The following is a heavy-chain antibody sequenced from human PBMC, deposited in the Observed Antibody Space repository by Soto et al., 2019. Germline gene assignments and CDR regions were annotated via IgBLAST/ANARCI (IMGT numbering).Heavy chain of an antibody. CDR1: GYTFTSYG. CDR2: ISAYNGNT. CDR3: AREIGYCSGGSCEKNDRRSEVDAFDI. J-gene: IGHJ3*02. V-gene: IGHV1-18*01. Sequence: GASVKVSCKASGYTFTSYGISWVRQAPGQGLEWMGWISAYNGNTNYAQKLQGRVTMTTDTSTSTAYMELRSLRSDDTAVYYCAREIGYCSGGSCEKNDRRSEVDAFDIWGQGTMVTVSS. D-gene: IGHD2-15*01.